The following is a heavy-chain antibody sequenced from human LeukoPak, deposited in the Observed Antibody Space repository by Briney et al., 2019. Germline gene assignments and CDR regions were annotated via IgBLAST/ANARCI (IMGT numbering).Heavy chain of an antibody. V-gene: IGHV1-69*13. CDR2: IIPIFGTA. CDR1: GGTFSSYA. D-gene: IGHD1-26*01. Sequence: GASVTVSCKASGGTFSSYAISWVRQAPGQGLEWMGGIIPIFGTANYAQKFQGRVTITADESTSTAYMELSSPRSEDTAVYYCARGFGVGAAHWDYWGQGTLVTVSS. J-gene: IGHJ4*02. CDR3: ARGFGVGAAHWDY.